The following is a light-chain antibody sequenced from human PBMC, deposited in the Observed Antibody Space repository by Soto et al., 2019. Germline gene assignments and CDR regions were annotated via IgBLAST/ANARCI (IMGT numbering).Light chain of an antibody. CDR1: SSNIGGNS. CDR3: QSYDSSLTTFV. J-gene: IGLJ1*01. CDR2: DN. Sequence: SVLTQPPSVSAAPGQRVTISCSGSSSNIGGNSVSWYQQLPGTAPKLLIYDNNRPSGVPDRFSGSKSGTSASLAITGLQPEDEADYYCQSYDSSLTTFVFGTGTKVTVL. V-gene: IGLV1-40*01.